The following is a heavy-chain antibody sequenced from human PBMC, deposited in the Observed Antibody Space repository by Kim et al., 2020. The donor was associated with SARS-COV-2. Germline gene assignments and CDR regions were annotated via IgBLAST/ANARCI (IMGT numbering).Heavy chain of an antibody. Sequence: YADAVNGRFTTTRDNSKNTLYLQMSSLRGEDTAIYYCARDRDATCSIYDFWGQGTLVTVSS. CDR3: ARDRDATCSIYDF. V-gene: IGHV3-30*15. D-gene: IGHD2-15*01. J-gene: IGHJ4*02.